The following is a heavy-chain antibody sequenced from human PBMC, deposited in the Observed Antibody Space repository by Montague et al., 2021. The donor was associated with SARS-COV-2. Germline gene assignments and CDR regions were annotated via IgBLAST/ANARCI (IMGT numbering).Heavy chain of an antibody. J-gene: IGHJ6*02. CDR2: LYYSGST. CDR3: ARHTCYYVSGRFPNGGEGGPKEYGLDV. Sequence: SETLSLTCTVSGGSISDSSYYWGWIHRPPGKGLQWIGSLYYSGSTYYDPSLKSRVTISVDTSRNQFSLKLSSVTAADTAVYFCARHTCYYVSGRFPNGGEGGPKEYGLDVWGQGTTVTVSS. CDR1: GGSISDSSYY. D-gene: IGHD3-10*01. V-gene: IGHV4-39*01.